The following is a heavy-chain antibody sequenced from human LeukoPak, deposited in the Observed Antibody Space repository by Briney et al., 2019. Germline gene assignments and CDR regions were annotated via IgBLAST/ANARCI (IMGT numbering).Heavy chain of an antibody. CDR3: ARHWGPVPAVFDY. CDR2: IYYSGST. J-gene: IGHJ4*02. V-gene: IGHV4-39*01. Sequence: PSETLSLTCTVSGGSISGTSYYWGWIRQPPGKGLEWIGSIYYSGSTYYNPSLKSRVTISVDTSKNQFSLKLSSVTAADTAVYYCARHWGPVPAVFDYWGQGTLVTVSS. D-gene: IGHD2-2*01. CDR1: GGSISGTSYY.